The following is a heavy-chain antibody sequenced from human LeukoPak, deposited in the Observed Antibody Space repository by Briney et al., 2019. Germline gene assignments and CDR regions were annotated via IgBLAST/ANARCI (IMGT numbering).Heavy chain of an antibody. J-gene: IGHJ4*02. Sequence: GASLKVSCKASGYSFIGYYIHWVRQAPGQGLEWMGWINPNSGDTNYAQKFQGRVAMARDTSISTTYMELTRLTSDDTAVYYCARDRGGSGSYYDLAYWAQGTLVTVSS. CDR2: INPNSGDT. V-gene: IGHV1-2*02. D-gene: IGHD3-10*01. CDR3: ARDRGGSGSYYDLAY. CDR1: GYSFIGYY.